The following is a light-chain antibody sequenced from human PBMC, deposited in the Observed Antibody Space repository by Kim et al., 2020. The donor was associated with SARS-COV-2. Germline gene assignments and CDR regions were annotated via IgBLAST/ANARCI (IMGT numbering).Light chain of an antibody. CDR2: EAS. Sequence: LSPGERATPSCRASQSVSSDVAWYQQKPGQAPRLLSYEASNRATGIPARFSGSGSGTDFTLTISSLEPEDFAVYYCQQRSNWPKTFGQGTKVDIK. CDR3: QQRSNWPKT. J-gene: IGKJ1*01. CDR1: QSVSSD. V-gene: IGKV3-11*01.